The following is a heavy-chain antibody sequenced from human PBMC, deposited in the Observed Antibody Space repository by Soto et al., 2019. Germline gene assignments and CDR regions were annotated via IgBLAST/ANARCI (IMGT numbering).Heavy chain of an antibody. Sequence: QVQLVESGGGVVQPGRSLRLSCAASGFTFSSYGMHWVRQAPGKGLEWVAVISYDGSYRYYADSMKGRVTIYRENSKNTLYVQMHGLRAEDTAVYYCAKEGSVVATTPAFDYWGQGTLVTFSS. D-gene: IGHD5-12*01. CDR1: GFTFSSYG. CDR3: AKEGSVVATTPAFDY. V-gene: IGHV3-30*18. CDR2: ISYDGSYR. J-gene: IGHJ4*02.